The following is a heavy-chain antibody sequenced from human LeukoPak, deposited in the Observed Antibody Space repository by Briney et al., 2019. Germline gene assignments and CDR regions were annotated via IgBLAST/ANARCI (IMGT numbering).Heavy chain of an antibody. CDR3: AKLGYCSGGSCYGFDY. D-gene: IGHD2-15*01. CDR2: INTNTGNP. V-gene: IGHV7-4-1*02. J-gene: IGHJ4*02. CDR1: GYTFTNYA. Sequence: GASVKVSCKASGYTFTNYAMNWVRQAPGQGLEWMGWINTNTGNPTYAQGFTGRFVFSFDTSVSTAYLQISSLKAEDNAVYYCAKLGYCSGGSCYGFDYWGQGTLVTVSS.